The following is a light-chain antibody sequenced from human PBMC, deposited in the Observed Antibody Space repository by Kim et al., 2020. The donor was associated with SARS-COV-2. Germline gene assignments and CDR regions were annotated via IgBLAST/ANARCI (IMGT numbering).Light chain of an antibody. J-gene: IGKJ1*01. V-gene: IGKV1-27*01. CDR3: QKYDSAPWT. CDR1: QGISHS. Sequence: DIQMAQSPSSLSASVGDRVTITCRASQGISHSLAWYRQKPGKVPMLLIYGASTLLSGVPSRFSGSGSGTDFTLTISSLQPEDAATYYCQKYDSAPWTFGQGTKVDIK. CDR2: GAS.